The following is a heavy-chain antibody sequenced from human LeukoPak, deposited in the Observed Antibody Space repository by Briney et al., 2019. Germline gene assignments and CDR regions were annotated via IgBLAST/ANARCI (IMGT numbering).Heavy chain of an antibody. J-gene: IGHJ4*02. CDR1: GSTFSSYA. D-gene: IGHD1-26*01. V-gene: IGHV3-23*01. CDR2: ISGSGGST. CDR3: AKGIDAGGRYFFDY. Sequence: GSLRLSGAASGSTFSSYAMSWVRQAPGKGLEWVSSISGSGGSTYYADSVKDRFTISRDNSKNTLYLQMNSLRAEDTAVYYCAKGIDAGGRYFFDYWGQGTLVTVSS.